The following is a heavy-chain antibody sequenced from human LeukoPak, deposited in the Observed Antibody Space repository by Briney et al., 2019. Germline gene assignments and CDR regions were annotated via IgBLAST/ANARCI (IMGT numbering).Heavy chain of an antibody. J-gene: IGHJ4*02. D-gene: IGHD3-3*01. V-gene: IGHV3-7*01. CDR3: ARDFQYYDFWSGYPPYLDY. CDR2: IKQDGSEK. Sequence: GGSLRLSCAASGFTVSSNYMSWVRQAPGKGLEWVANIKQDGSEKYYVDSVKGRFTISRDNAKTSLYLQMNSLRAEDTAVYYCARDFQYYDFWSGYPPYLDYWGQGTLVTVSS. CDR1: GFTVSSNY.